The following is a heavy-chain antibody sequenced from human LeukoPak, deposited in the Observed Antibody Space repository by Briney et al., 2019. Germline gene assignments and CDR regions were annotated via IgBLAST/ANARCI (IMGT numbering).Heavy chain of an antibody. CDR2: IYTSGST. CDR1: GGSISCYY. CDR3: ARGRLSSSWYRGAFDI. D-gene: IGHD6-13*01. J-gene: IGHJ3*02. V-gene: IGHV4-4*07. Sequence: PSETLSLTCTVSGGSISCYYWSWIRQPAGKGLEWIGRIYTSGSTNYNPSLKSRVTMSVDTSKNQFSLKLSSVTAADTAVYYCARGRLSSSWYRGAFDIWGQGTMVTVSS.